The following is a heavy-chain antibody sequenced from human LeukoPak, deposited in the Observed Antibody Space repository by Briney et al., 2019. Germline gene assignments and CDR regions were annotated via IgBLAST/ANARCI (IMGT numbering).Heavy chain of an antibody. J-gene: IGHJ3*02. CDR2: ISWNSGSI. V-gene: IGHV3-9*01. CDR1: GFTFDDYA. CDR3: AKDTMEWAAMDAFDI. D-gene: IGHD1-1*01. Sequence: GGSLRLSCAASGFTFDDYAMHWVRQAPGKGLEWVSGISWNSGSIGCADSVKGRFTISRDNAKNSLYLQMNSLRAEDTALYYCAKDTMEWAAMDAFDIWGQGTMVTVSS.